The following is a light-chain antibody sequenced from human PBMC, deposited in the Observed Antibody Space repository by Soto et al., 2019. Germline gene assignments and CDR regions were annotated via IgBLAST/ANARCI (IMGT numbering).Light chain of an antibody. CDR3: QQLHGYPIT. J-gene: IGKJ5*01. Sequence: ILLTQSPSSLSASVGDRVTITCRASHGIDTSLAWYQQKPGKAPKLLIYAASNFQSGVPSRFSGSGSGTHFTLTISSLQPEDFATYYCQQLHGYPITIGQGTRLEIK. V-gene: IGKV1-9*01. CDR1: HGIDTS. CDR2: AAS.